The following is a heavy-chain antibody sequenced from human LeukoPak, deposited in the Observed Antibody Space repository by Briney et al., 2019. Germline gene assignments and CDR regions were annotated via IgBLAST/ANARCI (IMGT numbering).Heavy chain of an antibody. CDR2: ISWNSGSI. J-gene: IGHJ3*02. D-gene: IGHD2-15*01. Sequence: SGGSLRLSCAASGFTFDDYAMHWVRQAPGKGLEWVSGISWNSGSIGYADSVKGRFTISRDNAKNSLYLQMNSLRAEDTALYYCAKDQGSSYCSGGSCKRVGAFDIWGQGTMVTVSS. CDR3: AKDQGSSYCSGGSCKRVGAFDI. CDR1: GFTFDDYA. V-gene: IGHV3-9*01.